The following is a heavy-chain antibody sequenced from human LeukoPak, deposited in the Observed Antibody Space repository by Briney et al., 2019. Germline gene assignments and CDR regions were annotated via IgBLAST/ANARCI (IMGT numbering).Heavy chain of an antibody. CDR2: IYWDDDK. Sequence: SGPTLVNPTQTLTLTCTLSEFSLTTSGVGVGWIRQPPGKALEWLAVIYWDDDKRYSPSLKSRLTITKDISKNQVVLMITNVGPLDTATYFCAYRRKWNFFAYWGQGALVTVSS. D-gene: IGHD1-26*01. J-gene: IGHJ4*02. CDR1: EFSLTTSGVG. V-gene: IGHV2-5*02. CDR3: AYRRKWNFFAY.